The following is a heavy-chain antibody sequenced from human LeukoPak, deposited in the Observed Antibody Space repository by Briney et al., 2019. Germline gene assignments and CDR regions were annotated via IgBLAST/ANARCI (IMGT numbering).Heavy chain of an antibody. Sequence: PGGSLRLSCSVSGFTFSNYAMHWVRQAPGKGLEYVSGISSNGGRTYYADSVKGRFTISRDNSKNTMYVQMSTLRVEATAVYYCVKDPHSSGRYYFDYWGQGTLVTVSS. D-gene: IGHD6-19*01. V-gene: IGHV3-64*05. CDR3: VKDPHSSGRYYFDY. CDR1: GFTFSNYA. CDR2: ISSNGGRT. J-gene: IGHJ4*02.